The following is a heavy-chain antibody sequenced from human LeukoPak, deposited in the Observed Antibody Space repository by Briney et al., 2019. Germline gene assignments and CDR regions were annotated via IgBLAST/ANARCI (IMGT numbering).Heavy chain of an antibody. CDR2: ISGSGGST. D-gene: IGHD1-26*01. J-gene: IGHJ4*02. Sequence: GGSLRLSCAASRFTFSSYAMSWVRQAPGKGLEWVSAISGSGGSTYYADSVKGRFTISRDNSKNTLYLQMNSLRAEDTAVYYCAKDFQYSGSSRFDYWGQGTLVTVSS. CDR3: AKDFQYSGSSRFDY. CDR1: RFTFSSYA. V-gene: IGHV3-23*01.